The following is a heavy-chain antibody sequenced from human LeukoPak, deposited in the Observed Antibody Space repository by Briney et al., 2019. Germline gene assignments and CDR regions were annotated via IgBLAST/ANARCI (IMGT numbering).Heavy chain of an antibody. V-gene: IGHV4-39*07. CDR1: GGSISSSSYY. D-gene: IGHD3-10*01. Sequence: SETLSLTCTVSGGSISSSSYYWGWIRQPPGKGLEWIGSIYYSGSTYYNPSLKSRVTISVDTSKNQFSLKLSSVTAADTAVYYCARNVLLWFGELFAWFDPWGQGTLVTVSS. J-gene: IGHJ5*02. CDR3: ARNVLLWFGELFAWFDP. CDR2: IYYSGST.